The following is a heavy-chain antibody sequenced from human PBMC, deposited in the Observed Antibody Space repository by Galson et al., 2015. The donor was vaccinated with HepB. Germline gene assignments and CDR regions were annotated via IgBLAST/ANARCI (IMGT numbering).Heavy chain of an antibody. CDR2: ITGNGGRT. Sequence: SLRLSCAASGFRFSSYGMTWVRQVPGKGLEWVSSITGNGGRTYIADSVKGRFTISRDNSKNTLYLQISSLRADDTAVYYCAKVGGKASNIPWHVHYWGQGTLVTVSS. D-gene: IGHD2-2*02. CDR3: AKVGGKASNIPWHVHY. V-gene: IGHV3-23*01. J-gene: IGHJ4*02. CDR1: GFRFSSYG.